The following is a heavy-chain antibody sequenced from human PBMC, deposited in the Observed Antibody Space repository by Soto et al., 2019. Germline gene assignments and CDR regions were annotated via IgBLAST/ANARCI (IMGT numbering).Heavy chain of an antibody. CDR2: ISNDGSNE. CDR1: GFTFRWFG. CDR3: WKGEVREMILAYFDY. J-gene: IGHJ4*02. D-gene: IGHD3-10*01. Sequence: PGGSLRLSCAGSGFTFRWFGMNWVRQAPGKGLEWVARISNDGSNEYYVDSVKGRFTISTDNSKTTLYLQMDSLRVEDTAVYCCWKGEVREMILAYFDYWRLGTLVTVSS. V-gene: IGHV3-30*18.